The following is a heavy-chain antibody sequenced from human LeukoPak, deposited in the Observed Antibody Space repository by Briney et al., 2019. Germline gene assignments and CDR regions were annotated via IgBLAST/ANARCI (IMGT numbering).Heavy chain of an antibody. Sequence: GASVKVSCKASGYTFTAYHIHWVRQAPGQGLEWMGRINPNSGGTNYVQKFQGRVTMTRDTSISTAYMDLSGLTSDDTAVYYCARGGLTIFGVVNFDYWGQGTLVTVSS. CDR3: ARGGLTIFGVVNFDY. CDR1: GYTFTAYH. J-gene: IGHJ4*02. CDR2: INPNSGGT. V-gene: IGHV1-2*06. D-gene: IGHD3-3*01.